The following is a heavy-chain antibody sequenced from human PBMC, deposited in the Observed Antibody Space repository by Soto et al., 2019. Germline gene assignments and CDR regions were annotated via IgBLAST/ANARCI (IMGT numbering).Heavy chain of an antibody. CDR3: AKGGRQWLVTSDFNY. CDR1: GFTFSDYA. J-gene: IGHJ4*02. V-gene: IGHV3-30*18. CDR2: VSHDGRNT. Sequence: VQLVESGGGVVQPGRSLRLSCAASGFTFSDYAMHWVRQAPGKGLEWVAVVSHDGRNTHYADSVKGRFTISRDSSKNKVSLEMTSLRAEDKAVYYCAKGGRQWLVTSDFNYWGQGALVNVS. D-gene: IGHD6-19*01.